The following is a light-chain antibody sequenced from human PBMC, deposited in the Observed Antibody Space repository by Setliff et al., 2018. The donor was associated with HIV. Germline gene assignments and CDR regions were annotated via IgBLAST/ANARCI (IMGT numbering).Light chain of an antibody. Sequence: QSALAQPASVSGSPGQSVTLSCTGTSSDVGGYPYVSWYQQYPGKVPKLMIYEVSNRPSGVSNRFSGSKSANMAPLTISGLQAEDEADYYCSSYTSSSTLVFGTGTKVTVL. CDR2: EVS. CDR1: SSDVGGYPY. J-gene: IGLJ1*01. CDR3: SSYTSSSTLV. V-gene: IGLV2-14*01.